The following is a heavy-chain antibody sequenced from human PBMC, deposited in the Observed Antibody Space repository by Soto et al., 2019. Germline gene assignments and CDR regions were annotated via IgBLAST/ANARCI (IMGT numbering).Heavy chain of an antibody. CDR3: AKDPAGHSYGQYYFDY. J-gene: IGHJ4*02. CDR2: ITYDGSNK. Sequence: GGSLRLSCAASGFTFSSYSMNWVRQAPGKGLEWVAVITYDGSNKYYADSVKGRFTISRDNSKNTLYLQMNSLRAEDTAVYYCAKDPAGHSYGQYYFDYWGQGTLVTVSS. D-gene: IGHD5-18*01. V-gene: IGHV3-30*18. CDR1: GFTFSSYS.